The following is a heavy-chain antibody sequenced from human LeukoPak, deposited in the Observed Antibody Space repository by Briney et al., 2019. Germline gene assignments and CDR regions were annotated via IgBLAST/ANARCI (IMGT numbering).Heavy chain of an antibody. CDR3: ARGRGARSSRWYNWFDP. Sequence: SETLSLTCTVSGGSFSGYYWSWIRQPPGKGLEWIGEINHSGSTNYNPSLKCRVTISVDTSRNQFSLKLSSVTAADTAVYYCARGRGARSSRWYNWFDPWGQGTLVTVSS. CDR2: INHSGST. D-gene: IGHD6-13*01. CDR1: GGSFSGYY. J-gene: IGHJ5*02. V-gene: IGHV4-34*01.